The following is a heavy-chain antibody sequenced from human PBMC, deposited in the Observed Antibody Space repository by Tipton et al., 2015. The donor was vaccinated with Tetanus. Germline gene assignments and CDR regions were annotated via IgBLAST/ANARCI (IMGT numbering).Heavy chain of an antibody. CDR1: GGSIRSNSGY. CDR2: TSYSGTA. D-gene: IGHD5-12*01. V-gene: IGHV4-39*07. CDR3: ARVDSANDRIDH. J-gene: IGHJ4*02. Sequence: GLVKPSETLTLTCNVSGGSIRSNSGYWGWIRQSPGKGLDWIGTTSYSGTAYFNPSLGSRATTAVDMAKNQFSLHLTSVTAADTALFYCARVDSANDRIDHWGQGTLVTVSS.